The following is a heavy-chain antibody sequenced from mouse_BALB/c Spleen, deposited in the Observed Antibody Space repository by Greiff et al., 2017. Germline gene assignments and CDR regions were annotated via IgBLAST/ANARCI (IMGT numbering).Heavy chain of an antibody. CDR1: GYTFTDYV. D-gene: IGHD1-1*01. CDR3: APYYYGSSYGYWYFDV. J-gene: IGHJ1*01. CDR2: IYPGSGST. V-gene: IGHV1-77*01. Sequence: QVQLKESGPELVKPGASVKMSCKASGYTFTDYVISWVKQRTGQGLEWIGEIYPGSGSTYYNEKFKGKATLTADKSSNTAYMQLSSLTSEDSAVYFCAPYYYGSSYGYWYFDVWGAGTTVTVSS.